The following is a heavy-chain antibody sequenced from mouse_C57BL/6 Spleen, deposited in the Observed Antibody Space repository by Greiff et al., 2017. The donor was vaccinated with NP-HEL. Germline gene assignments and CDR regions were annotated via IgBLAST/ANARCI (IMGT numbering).Heavy chain of an antibody. Sequence: KQSCKASGYTFTSYWMHWVKQRPIQGLEWIGNIDPSDSETHYNQKFKDKATLTVDKSSSTAYMQLSSLTSEDSAVYYCARGGDYDGSLFAYWGQGTLVTVSA. V-gene: IGHV1-52*01. CDR3: ARGGDYDGSLFAY. CDR2: IDPSDSET. CDR1: GYTFTSYW. J-gene: IGHJ3*01. D-gene: IGHD2-3*01.